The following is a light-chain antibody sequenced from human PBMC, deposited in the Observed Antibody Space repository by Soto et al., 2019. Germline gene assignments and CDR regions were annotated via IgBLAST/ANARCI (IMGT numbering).Light chain of an antibody. Sequence: EIVLTQSPATLSLSPGERATLSCRASQSVSSYLAWYQQKHGQAPRLLIYDASSRATGIPARFSGSGSGTDFTLTISSLETEDFAVYYCHQRRNWPLTFGGGTKVEIK. V-gene: IGKV3-11*01. CDR2: DAS. CDR3: HQRRNWPLT. J-gene: IGKJ4*02. CDR1: QSVSSY.